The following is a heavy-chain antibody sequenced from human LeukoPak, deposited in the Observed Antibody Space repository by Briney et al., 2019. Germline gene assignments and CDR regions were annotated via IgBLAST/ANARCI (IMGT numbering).Heavy chain of an antibody. Sequence: GASVKVSCKASGYTFTSYDINWVRQATGQGLEWMGWMNPNSGNTDYAQKFQGRVTMTRNTSISTAYMELSSLRSEDTAVYYCARGRIVATSTSLAIYWGQGTLVTVSS. V-gene: IGHV1-8*01. D-gene: IGHD5-12*01. CDR2: MNPNSGNT. J-gene: IGHJ4*02. CDR1: GYTFTSYD. CDR3: ARGRIVATSTSLAIY.